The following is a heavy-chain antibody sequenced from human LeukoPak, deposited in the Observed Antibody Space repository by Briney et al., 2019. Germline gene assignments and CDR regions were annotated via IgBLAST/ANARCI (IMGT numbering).Heavy chain of an antibody. J-gene: IGHJ5*02. V-gene: IGHV1-18*01. CDR3: AGSYYYDSSGYYLENWFDP. D-gene: IGHD3-22*01. CDR1: GYTLTSYG. Sequence: ASVKVSCKASGYTLTSYGISWVRQAPEQGVEWMGWISAYNGNTNYAQKLQGRVTMTTDTSTSTAYMELRSLRSDDTAVYYCAGSYYYDSSGYYLENWFDPWGQGTLVTVSS. CDR2: ISAYNGNT.